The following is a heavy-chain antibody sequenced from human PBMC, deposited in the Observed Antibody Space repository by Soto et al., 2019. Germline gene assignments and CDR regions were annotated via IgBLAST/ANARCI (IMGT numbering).Heavy chain of an antibody. Sequence: SETLSLTCTVSGGSISSSSYYWGWIRQPPGKGLECIGNIYYSGSTHYNPSLKSRVTISVDTSKNQFSLKLSSVTAADTAVYYCAGSGSSPYFYYYGMDVWGQGTTVTVSS. J-gene: IGHJ6*02. D-gene: IGHD3-10*01. CDR3: AGSGSSPYFYYYGMDV. CDR2: IYYSGST. V-gene: IGHV4-39*07. CDR1: GGSISSSSYY.